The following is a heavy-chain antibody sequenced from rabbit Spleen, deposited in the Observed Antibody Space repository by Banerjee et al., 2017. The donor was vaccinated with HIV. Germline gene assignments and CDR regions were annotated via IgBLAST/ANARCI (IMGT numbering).Heavy chain of an antibody. D-gene: IGHD8-1*01. CDR1: GFDFSTYS. J-gene: IGHJ6*01. CDR3: ARDTGSSFSSYGMDL. CDR2: IAGSSSAFT. V-gene: IGHV1S45*01. Sequence: QEQLVESGGGLVQPGGSLKLSCKASGFDFSTYSMSWVRQAPGKGLEWISCIAGSSSAFTYSATWAKGRFTISKTSSTTVTLQMTSLTVADTATYFCARDTGSSFSSYGMDLWGPGTLVTVS.